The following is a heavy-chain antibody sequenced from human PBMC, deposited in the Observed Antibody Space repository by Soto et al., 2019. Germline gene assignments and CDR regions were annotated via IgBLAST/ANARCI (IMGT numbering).Heavy chain of an antibody. V-gene: IGHV3-7*01. Sequence: GGSLRLSCAASGFTFSGFWMSWVRQAPGKGLEWVATIKQDGSEKYYVDSVKGRFTISRDNAEKSLYLQMNSLRAEDTAVYYCARRRVPGAVTGTTWFDPWGQGTLVTVS. J-gene: IGHJ5*02. CDR2: IKQDGSEK. CDR3: ARRRVPGAVTGTTWFDP. CDR1: GFTFSGFW. D-gene: IGHD6-19*01.